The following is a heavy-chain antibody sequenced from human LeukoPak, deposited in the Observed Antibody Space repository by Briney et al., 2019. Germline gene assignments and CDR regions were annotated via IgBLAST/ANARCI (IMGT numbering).Heavy chain of an antibody. CDR1: GFTFSDYY. J-gene: IGHJ6*04. D-gene: IGHD5-12*01. CDR2: IGTSGNTI. CDR3: ARDRIPGALSYGYGFADMGL. Sequence: GGSLRLSCVASGFTFSDYYMTWVRQAPGKGLEWVSYIGTSGNTIYYADSVGGRFTISRDNSRSSLYLQMDSLRVEDTAVYYCARDRIPGALSYGYGFADMGLWGKGTTVTVSS. V-gene: IGHV3-11*04.